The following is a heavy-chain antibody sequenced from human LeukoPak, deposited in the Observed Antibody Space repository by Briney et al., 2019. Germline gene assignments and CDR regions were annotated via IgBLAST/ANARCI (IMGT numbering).Heavy chain of an antibody. CDR1: GFTFSTYA. V-gene: IGHV3-23*01. CDR3: AKDRNWAQMGYFDY. J-gene: IGHJ4*02. CDR2: ISGSGSTT. D-gene: IGHD7-27*01. Sequence: GGSLRLSCAASGFTFSTYAMNWVRQAPGKGLEWVSAISGSGSTTYYADSVKGRFTISRDNSKNTLFLQMNSLRAEDTAVYYCAKDRNWAQMGYFDYWGQGTLVTVSS.